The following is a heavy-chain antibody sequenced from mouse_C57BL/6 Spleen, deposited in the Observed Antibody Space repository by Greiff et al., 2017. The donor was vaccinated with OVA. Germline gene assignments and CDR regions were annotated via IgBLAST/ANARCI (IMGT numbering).Heavy chain of an antibody. CDR2: IDPNSGGT. V-gene: IGHV1-72*01. Sequence: QVQLQQPGAELVKPGASVKLSCKASGYTFTSYWMHWVKQRPGRGLEWIGRIDPNSGGTKYNEKFKSKATLTVDKPSSTAYMQLSSLASEDSAVYDCAREDFSNYPYFDYWGQGTTLTVSS. CDR3: AREDFSNYPYFDY. J-gene: IGHJ2*01. D-gene: IGHD2-5*01. CDR1: GYTFTSYW.